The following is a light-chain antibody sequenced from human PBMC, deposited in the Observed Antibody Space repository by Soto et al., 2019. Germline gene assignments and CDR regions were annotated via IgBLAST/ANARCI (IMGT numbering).Light chain of an antibody. J-gene: IGLJ2*01. CDR2: LNSDGSH. CDR3: QTWVTGIQV. V-gene: IGLV4-69*01. Sequence: QSVLTQSPSASASLGASVNLTCTLTSGHSSYAIACHQQHPEKGPRYLMKLNSDGSHRKGDAIPDRFSGSSSGAERYLTISSLQSEDEADYYCQTWVTGIQVFGGGTQLTVL. CDR1: SGHSSYA.